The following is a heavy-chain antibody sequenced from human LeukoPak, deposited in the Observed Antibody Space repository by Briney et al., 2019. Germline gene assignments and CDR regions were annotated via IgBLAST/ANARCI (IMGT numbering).Heavy chain of an antibody. Sequence: PSETLSLTCTVSGGSISSGGYYWSWIRQPPGKGLEWIGYIYYSGSTNYNPSLKSRVTISVDTSKNQFSLKLSSVTAADTAVYYCARLWGRIGFPPDVWGQGTTVTVSS. D-gene: IGHD3-16*01. V-gene: IGHV4-61*08. J-gene: IGHJ6*02. CDR1: GGSISSGGYY. CDR2: IYYSGST. CDR3: ARLWGRIGFPPDV.